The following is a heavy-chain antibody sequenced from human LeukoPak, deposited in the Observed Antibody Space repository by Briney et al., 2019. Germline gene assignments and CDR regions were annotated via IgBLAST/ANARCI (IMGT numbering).Heavy chain of an antibody. J-gene: IGHJ4*02. CDR1: GFTFSNYW. CDR2: VNNDGSST. V-gene: IGHV3-74*01. CDR3: VGAAANTTPRP. D-gene: IGHD6-13*01. Sequence: GGSLKLSRAASGFTFSNYWMHWVRQGPGKGLVWVSRVNNDGSSTAYADSVRGRFTISRDNAKNTLYLQMNSLRAEDTAVYYCVGAAANTTPRPWGQGTLVTVSS.